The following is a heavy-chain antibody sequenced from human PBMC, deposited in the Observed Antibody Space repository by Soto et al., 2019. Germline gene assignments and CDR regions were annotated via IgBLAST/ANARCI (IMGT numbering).Heavy chain of an antibody. CDR1: GFSFDDYA. Sequence: EVQLVESGGGWVQPGRSLRLSCAASGFSFDDYAMHWVRQAPGKGLEWVSGISWHSGSIGYADSVKGRFTISRDNAKNSLYLQMNSLRAEDTALYYCAKAFTGNYYYGIDVW. CDR2: ISWHSGSI. CDR3: AKAFTGNYYYGIDV. V-gene: IGHV3-9*01. J-gene: IGHJ6*01.